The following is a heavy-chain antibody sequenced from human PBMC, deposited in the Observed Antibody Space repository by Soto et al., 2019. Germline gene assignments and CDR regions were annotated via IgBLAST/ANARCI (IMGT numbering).Heavy chain of an antibody. J-gene: IGHJ5*02. CDR3: ARLRDGYNLNWFDP. D-gene: IGHD5-12*01. CDR2: IYHSGST. V-gene: IGHV4-59*01. Sequence: LSLTCTVSGVSITSYHWRWIRQPPGKGLEWIGYIYHSGSTKYNPSLKSRVTISLDTSKNQFSLKLTSVTAADTAVFYCARLRDGYNLNWFDPWGQGTLVTVSS. CDR1: GVSITSYH.